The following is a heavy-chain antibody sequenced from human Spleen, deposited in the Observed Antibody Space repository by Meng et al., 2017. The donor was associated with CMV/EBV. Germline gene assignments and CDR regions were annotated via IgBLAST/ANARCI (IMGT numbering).Heavy chain of an antibody. Sequence: SVKVSCKASGGTFRSYAISWVRQAPGQGLEWMGGIIPLFGIANYAQTFQGRVTITTDDSTTTAYMELSSLRFEDTAVYYCARGPFHQLLSYYYHGMDVWGQGTTVTVSS. CDR2: IIPLFGIA. D-gene: IGHD3-10*01. CDR3: ARGPFHQLLSYYYHGMDV. J-gene: IGHJ6*02. CDR1: GGTFRSYA. V-gene: IGHV1-69*05.